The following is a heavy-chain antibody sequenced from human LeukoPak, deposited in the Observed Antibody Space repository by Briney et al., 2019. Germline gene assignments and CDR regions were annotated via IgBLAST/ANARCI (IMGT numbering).Heavy chain of an antibody. CDR2: LFSSGKP. J-gene: IGHJ4*02. D-gene: IGHD1-26*01. V-gene: IGHV4-4*07. Sequence: SETLSLTCTVSGDSIPSYYWSWIRQPAGKGLEWIGRLFSSGKPNYNPSLKSRVTISVDTSKNQFSLKLSSVTAADTAVYYCARGRGGATADYWGQGTLVTVSS. CDR1: GDSIPSYY. CDR3: ARGRGGATADY.